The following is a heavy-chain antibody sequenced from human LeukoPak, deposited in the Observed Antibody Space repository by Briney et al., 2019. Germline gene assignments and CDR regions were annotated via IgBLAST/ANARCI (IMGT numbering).Heavy chain of an antibody. Sequence: GESLPVFCKGSGDTFSTYWIGWGRQFPGKGLEWMGIIYPGDSETRYSPSFQGQVTMSVDKSSSTAYLQWASLKASDTATYFCARLSARLLDHWGQGTRVTVSS. CDR3: ARLSARLLDH. J-gene: IGHJ4*02. V-gene: IGHV5-51*01. D-gene: IGHD3-3*01. CDR2: IYPGDSET. CDR1: GDTFSTYW.